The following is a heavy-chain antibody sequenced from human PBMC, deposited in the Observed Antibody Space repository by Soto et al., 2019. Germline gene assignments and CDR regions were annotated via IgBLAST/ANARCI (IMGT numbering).Heavy chain of an antibody. CDR1: GGSISSYY. D-gene: IGHD3-16*02. Sequence: SETLSLTCTVSGGSISSYYWSWIRQPPGKGLEWIGYIYYSGSTNYNPSLKSRVTISVDTSKNQFSLKLSSVTAADTAVYYCARQKLYDYVWGSYRPFDYWGQGTLVTVSS. J-gene: IGHJ4*02. CDR3: ARQKLYDYVWGSYRPFDY. V-gene: IGHV4-59*01. CDR2: IYYSGST.